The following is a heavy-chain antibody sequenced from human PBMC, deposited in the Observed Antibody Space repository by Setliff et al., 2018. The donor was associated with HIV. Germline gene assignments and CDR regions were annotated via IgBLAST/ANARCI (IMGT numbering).Heavy chain of an antibody. CDR2: ISSSSRSK. Sequence: GGSLRLSCAASGFTFSDHYMNWVRQAPGKGLEWVSSISSSSRSKYYVDSVKGRFTISRDNSENTLYLQMNSLRVEDTAVYYCARDPSSGSYRRIFYNWFDPWGQGTLVTVSS. CDR1: GFTFSDHY. CDR3: ARDPSSGSYRRIFYNWFDP. V-gene: IGHV3-21*04. D-gene: IGHD1-26*01. J-gene: IGHJ5*02.